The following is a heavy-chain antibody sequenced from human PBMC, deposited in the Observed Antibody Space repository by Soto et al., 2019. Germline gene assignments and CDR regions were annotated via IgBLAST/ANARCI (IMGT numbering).Heavy chain of an antibody. V-gene: IGHV4-34*01. CDR2: VNHNGRN. CDR1: GGSFSGYF. CDR3: ARGGSSDWQVAFDF. J-gene: IGHJ3*01. Sequence: SETLSLTCDVYGGSFSGYFWNWIRQSPGKGLEWIGKVNHNGRNNYNPSLKSRVTISLDMSKKQISLKLTSVTAADTAVYYCARGGSSDWQVAFDFWGPGTMATVSS. D-gene: IGHD6-19*01.